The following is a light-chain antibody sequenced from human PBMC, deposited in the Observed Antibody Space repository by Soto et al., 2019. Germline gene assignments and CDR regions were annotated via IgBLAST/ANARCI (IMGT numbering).Light chain of an antibody. Sequence: EIVMTQSPATLSVSPGERSTLSCRASQSVSSNLAWYQQKPGQAPRLLISGASTRATGIPARLSGSGSGTEFTLTISSLRSEDFAVYYCQQYDNWPITFGQGTRLEIK. CDR2: GAS. J-gene: IGKJ5*01. CDR1: QSVSSN. V-gene: IGKV3-15*01. CDR3: QQYDNWPIT.